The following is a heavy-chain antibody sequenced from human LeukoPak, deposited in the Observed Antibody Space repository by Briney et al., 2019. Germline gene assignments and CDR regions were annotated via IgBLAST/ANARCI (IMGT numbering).Heavy chain of an antibody. V-gene: IGHV3-23*01. Sequence: GGSLRLSCAASGFTFSSYAMSWVRQAPGKGLEWVSVISGSGGSTYYADSVKGRFTISRDNSKNTLYLQMNSLRAEDTAVYYCAKDGVYYYDSSGYPYYFDYWGQGTLVTVSS. CDR1: GFTFSSYA. D-gene: IGHD3-22*01. J-gene: IGHJ4*02. CDR2: ISGSGGST. CDR3: AKDGVYYYDSSGYPYYFDY.